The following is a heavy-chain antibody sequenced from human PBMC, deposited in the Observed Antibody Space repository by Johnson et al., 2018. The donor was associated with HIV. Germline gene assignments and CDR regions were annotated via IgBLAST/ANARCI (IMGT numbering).Heavy chain of an antibody. CDR2: IKQEGSEK. CDR1: GFTFDDYT. CDR3: ARVTGFTILTVNKGNSNDAFDI. J-gene: IGHJ3*02. Sequence: VQLVESGGVVVQPGGSLRLSCAASGFTFDDYTMHWVRQAPGKGLEWVANIKQEGSEKYYVDSVKGRFTISRDNAENSLYLQMNSLRAEDTALYYCARVTGFTILTVNKGNSNDAFDIWGRGTVVTVSS. V-gene: IGHV3-7*03. D-gene: IGHD3-9*01.